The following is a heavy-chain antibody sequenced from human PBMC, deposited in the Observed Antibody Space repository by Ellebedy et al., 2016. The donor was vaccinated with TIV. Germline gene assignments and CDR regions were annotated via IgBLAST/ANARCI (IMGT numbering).Heavy chain of an antibody. Sequence: MPGGSLRLSCSVSGGSISSYYWTWIRQPPGKGLEWIAYFYHSGNTNYSPSLKSRVTISVDTSKNQFSLKLSSVTAAETAVYYCATYTMGRLDYWGQGTLVTVSS. CDR1: GGSISSYY. CDR3: ATYTMGRLDY. J-gene: IGHJ4*02. CDR2: FYHSGNT. D-gene: IGHD1-1*01. V-gene: IGHV4-59*08.